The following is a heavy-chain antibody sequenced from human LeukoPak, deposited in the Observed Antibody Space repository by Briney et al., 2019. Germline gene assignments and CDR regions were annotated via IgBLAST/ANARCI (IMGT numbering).Heavy chain of an antibody. V-gene: IGHV4-39*01. CDR2: IYYGGST. CDR1: GGSISSSSYY. CDR3: ARHSASMADVDY. J-gene: IGHJ4*02. D-gene: IGHD6-6*01. Sequence: SETLSLTCTVSGGSISSSSYYWGWIRQPPGKGLEWIGSIYYGGSTYYNPSLKSRVTISVDTSKNQFSLKLSSVTAADTAVYYCARHSASMADVDYWGQGTLVTVSS.